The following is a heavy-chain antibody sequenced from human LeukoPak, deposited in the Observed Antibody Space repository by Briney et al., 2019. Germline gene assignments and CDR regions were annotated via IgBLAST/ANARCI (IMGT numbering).Heavy chain of an antibody. CDR3: ARQFSGFHYYFDY. CDR2: IYPGDSDA. V-gene: IGHV5-51*01. CDR1: GYSFTNYW. Sequence: GESLKISCKGSGYSFTNYWIGWVRQMPGKGLEWIGIIYPGDSDARYSPSFQGLVTISADKSISTAYLQWSSLKASDTAMYYCARQFSGFHYYFDYWGQGTLVTVSS. J-gene: IGHJ4*02. D-gene: IGHD5-12*01.